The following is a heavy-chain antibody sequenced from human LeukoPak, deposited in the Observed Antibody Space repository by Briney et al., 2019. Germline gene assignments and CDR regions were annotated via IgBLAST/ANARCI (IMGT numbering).Heavy chain of an antibody. D-gene: IGHD3-9*01. J-gene: IGHJ4*02. CDR3: ARRGLYDILTGSYFDY. Sequence: PSETLSLTCAVYGGSFSGYYWSWIRQPPGKGLEWIGEINHSGSTNYNPSLKSRVTISVDTSKNQFSLKLSSVTAADTAVYYCARRGLYDILTGSYFDYWGQGTLVTVSS. CDR2: INHSGST. V-gene: IGHV4-34*01. CDR1: GGSFSGYY.